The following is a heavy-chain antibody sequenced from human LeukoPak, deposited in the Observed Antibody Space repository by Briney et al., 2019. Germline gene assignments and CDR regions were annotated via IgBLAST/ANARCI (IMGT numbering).Heavy chain of an antibody. CDR3: AVYDILTGYPQVDAFDI. J-gene: IGHJ3*02. V-gene: IGHV1-46*01. CDR2: INPSGGST. Sequence: GASVKVSYKASGYTFTSYYMHWVRQAPGQGLEWMGIINPSGGSTSYAQKFQGWVTMTRDTSISTAYMELSRLRSDDTAVYYCAVYDILTGYPQVDAFDIWGQGTMVTVSS. D-gene: IGHD3-9*01. CDR1: GYTFTSYY.